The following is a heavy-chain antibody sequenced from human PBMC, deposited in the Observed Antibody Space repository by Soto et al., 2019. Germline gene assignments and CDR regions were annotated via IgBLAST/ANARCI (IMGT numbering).Heavy chain of an antibody. Sequence: QVQLQESGPGLVKPSETLSLTCTVPGGSISSYYWSWIRQPPGKGLEWIGYIYYSGSTNYNPSLKSRVTISVDTSKNQFSLKLSSVTAADTAVYYCARVRGYCISTSCLGLDVWGQGTTVTVSS. CDR2: IYYSGST. CDR3: ARVRGYCISTSCLGLDV. D-gene: IGHD2-2*01. V-gene: IGHV4-59*01. J-gene: IGHJ6*02. CDR1: GGSISSYY.